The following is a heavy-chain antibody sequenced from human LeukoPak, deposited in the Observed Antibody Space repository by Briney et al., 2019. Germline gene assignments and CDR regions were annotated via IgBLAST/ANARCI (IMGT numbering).Heavy chain of an antibody. Sequence: PSETLSLTCAVYGGSLSGYYWSWIRQPPGKGLEWIGEINHSGSTNYNPSLKSRVTISVDTSKNQFSLKLSSVTAADTAVYYCARGGPRPDYWGQGTLVTVSS. J-gene: IGHJ4*02. CDR3: ARGGPRPDY. CDR2: INHSGST. CDR1: GGSLSGYY. V-gene: IGHV4-34*01.